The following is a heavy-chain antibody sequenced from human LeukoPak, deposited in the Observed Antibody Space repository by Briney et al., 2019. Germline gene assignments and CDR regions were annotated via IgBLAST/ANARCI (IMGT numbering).Heavy chain of an antibody. CDR1: GYTFTYYY. V-gene: IGHV1-18*04. D-gene: IGHD4-17*01. Sequence: GASVKVSCKASGYTFTYYYIHWVRQAPGQGLEWMGWISGYNGNTEYARMLQGRVTMTTDTSTSTAYMELRSLRSDDTAVYYCARDRRRVPRLVDYGDYGLDYWGQGTLVTVSS. CDR2: ISGYNGNT. J-gene: IGHJ4*02. CDR3: ARDRRRVPRLVDYGDYGLDY.